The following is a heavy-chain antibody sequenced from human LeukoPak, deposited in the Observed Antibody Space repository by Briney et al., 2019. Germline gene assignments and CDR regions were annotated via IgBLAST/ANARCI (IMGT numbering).Heavy chain of an antibody. Sequence: SETLSRTCTVSGGSISSSSYYWAWIRQPPGKGLEWIGSISYSGNTYYNPSLKSRVTISVDTSKNQFSLKLSSVTAADTAVYYCAREGFSHSYGYPTLDYFDCWGRGTLVTVSS. CDR2: ISYSGNT. V-gene: IGHV4-39*07. CDR3: AREGFSHSYGYPTLDYFDC. CDR1: GGSISSSSYY. J-gene: IGHJ4*02. D-gene: IGHD5-18*01.